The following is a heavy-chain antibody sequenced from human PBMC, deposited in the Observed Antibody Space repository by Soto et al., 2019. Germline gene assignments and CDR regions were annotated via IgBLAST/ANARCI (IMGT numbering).Heavy chain of an antibody. J-gene: IGHJ6*01. CDR1: GFTFSAYW. Sequence: EVQLVESGGGVVQPGGSLRLSCAASGFTFSAYWMHWVRQAPGKGLVWVSRVKYDGASTSYGDSVEGRFTISRDNAKTTVYLQMNTLRAEVTAVYYCARVLRGEYGTDVWGQGTTVTVSS. CDR3: ARVLRGEYGTDV. CDR2: VKYDGAST. D-gene: IGHD3-10*01. V-gene: IGHV3-74*01.